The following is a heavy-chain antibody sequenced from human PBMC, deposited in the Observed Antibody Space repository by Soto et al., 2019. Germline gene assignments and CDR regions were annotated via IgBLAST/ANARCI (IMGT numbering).Heavy chain of an antibody. CDR1: GFTFSSYG. CDR2: ISYDGSNK. V-gene: IGHV3-30*18. CDR3: AKDGRLYYSDSRMGLHYYGMDV. Sequence: QVQLVESGGDVVQPGRSLRLSCAASGFTFSSYGMHWVRQAPGKGLEWVAVISYDGSNKYYADSVKGRFTISRDNSKNTLYLQMNSLRAEDTAVYYCAKDGRLYYSDSRMGLHYYGMDVWGQGTTVTFSS. D-gene: IGHD3-22*01. J-gene: IGHJ6*02.